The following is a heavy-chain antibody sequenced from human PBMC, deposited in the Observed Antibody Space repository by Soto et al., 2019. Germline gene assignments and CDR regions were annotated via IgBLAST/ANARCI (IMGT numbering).Heavy chain of an antibody. CDR1: GGSISSYY. D-gene: IGHD2-2*01. CDR2: IYYSGST. V-gene: IGHV4-59*01. J-gene: IGHJ4*02. CDR3: ASSDIVVVPAASWPNVGFDY. Sequence: QVQLQESGPGLVKPSETLSLTCTVSGGSISSYYWSWIRQPPGKGLEWIGYIYYSGSTNYNPSLKSRVTISVDTSKNQFSLKLSSVTAADTAVYYCASSDIVVVPAASWPNVGFDYWGQGTLVTVSS.